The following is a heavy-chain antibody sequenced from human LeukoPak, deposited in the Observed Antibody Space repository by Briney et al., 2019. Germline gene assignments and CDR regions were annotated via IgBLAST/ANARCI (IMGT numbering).Heavy chain of an antibody. CDR2: IKQDGSEK. CDR3: ARDRQPGDY. J-gene: IGHJ4*02. V-gene: IGHV3-7*05. D-gene: IGHD3-10*01. CDR1: GFTFSNYG. Sequence: PGRSLRLSCAASGFTFSNYGMHWVREAPGKGLEWVANIKQDGSEKCYLDSVKGRFTISRDNAKNSLFLQMNSLRAEDTAVYYCARDRQPGDYWRQGTLVTVSS.